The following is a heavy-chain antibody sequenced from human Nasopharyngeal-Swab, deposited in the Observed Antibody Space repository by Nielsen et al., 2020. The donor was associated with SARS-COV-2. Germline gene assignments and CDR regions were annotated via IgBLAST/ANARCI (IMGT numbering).Heavy chain of an antibody. V-gene: IGHV4-59*08. D-gene: IGHD1-14*01. J-gene: IGHJ4*02. CDR1: GDSISTSH. CDR2: IYSSGGT. CDR3: ARQMGTS. Sequence: SETLSLTCKVSGDSISTSHWSWIRQSPGKGLEWIGYIYSSGGTNYNPSLKSRVTISVDTSKNEFSLRLNSVTAADTAVYFCARQMGTSWGQGTLVTVSS.